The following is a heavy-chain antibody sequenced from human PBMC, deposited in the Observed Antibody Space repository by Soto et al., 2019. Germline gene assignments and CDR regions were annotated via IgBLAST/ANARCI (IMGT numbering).Heavy chain of an antibody. Sequence: SETLSLTCAVYGGSFRGYYWSWIRQPPGKGLEWIGEINHSGSTNYNPSLKSRVTISVDTSKNQFSLKLSSVTAADTAVYYCARGRYDFWSGYYRGAYFDYWGQGTLVTVPQ. D-gene: IGHD3-3*01. V-gene: IGHV4-34*01. CDR1: GGSFRGYY. CDR2: INHSGST. CDR3: ARGRYDFWSGYYRGAYFDY. J-gene: IGHJ4*02.